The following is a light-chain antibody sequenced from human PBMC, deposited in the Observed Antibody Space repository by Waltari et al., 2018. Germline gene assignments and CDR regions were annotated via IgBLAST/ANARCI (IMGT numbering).Light chain of an antibody. V-gene: IGKV3-15*01. CDR1: QSVSSN. J-gene: IGKJ1*01. Sequence: EIVMTQSPATLSVSPGERATLSCRARQSVSSNLAWYQQRPGQAPRLLIYGASTRATGIPARFSGSGSGTEFTLTISSLQSEDFAVYFCQQYSNWGTFGQGTKVEFK. CDR3: QQYSNWGT. CDR2: GAS.